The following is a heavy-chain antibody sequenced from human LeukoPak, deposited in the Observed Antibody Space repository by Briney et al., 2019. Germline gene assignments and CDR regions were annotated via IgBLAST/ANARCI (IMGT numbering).Heavy chain of an antibody. D-gene: IGHD6-13*01. J-gene: IGHJ4*02. Sequence: GGSLRLSCAASGFTFSSYAMHWLRQAPGKGLQYVSAISSNGGSTYYANSVKGRFTISRDNSKNTLYLQMGSLRAEDMAVYYCARDVIAAAGSFDYWGQGTLVTVSS. CDR1: GFTFSSYA. CDR3: ARDVIAAAGSFDY. V-gene: IGHV3-64*01. CDR2: ISSNGGST.